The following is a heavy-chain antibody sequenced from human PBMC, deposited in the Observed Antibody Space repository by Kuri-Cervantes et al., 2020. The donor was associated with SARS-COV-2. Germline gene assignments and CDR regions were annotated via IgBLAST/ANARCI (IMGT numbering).Heavy chain of an antibody. D-gene: IGHD6-19*01. CDR2: INWNGGST. CDR3: ARDPTGVAGVGRFFDY. Sequence: GGSLRLSCAASGFTFDDYGMSWVRQAPGKGLEWVSRINWNGGSTGYADSVKGRFTISRDNAKNSLYLQMNNLRAEDTALYFCARDPTGVAGVGRFFDYWGQRALVTVSS. J-gene: IGHJ4*02. V-gene: IGHV3-20*04. CDR1: GFTFDDYG.